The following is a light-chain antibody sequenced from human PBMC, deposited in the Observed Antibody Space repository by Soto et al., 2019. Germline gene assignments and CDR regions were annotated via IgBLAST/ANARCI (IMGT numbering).Light chain of an antibody. CDR1: QSVGST. CDR3: KNYNIGPSP. Sequence: ETVMTQSPGTLSVSPGERATLSCTASQSVGSTLAWYQQKPGLAPRLLIYGASTRATGISARFSGSGSETEFTLTFSTLQSDVFAFFYGKNYNIGPSPLAQGTRL. CDR2: GAS. J-gene: IGKJ5*01. V-gene: IGKV3-15*01.